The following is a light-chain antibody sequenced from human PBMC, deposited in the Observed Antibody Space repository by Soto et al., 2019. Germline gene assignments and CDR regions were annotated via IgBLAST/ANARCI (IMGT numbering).Light chain of an antibody. CDR1: QGISNY. J-gene: IGKJ5*01. V-gene: IGKV1-9*01. CDR3: QLLTSYPIT. CDR2: AAS. Sequence: DIQMPQTPFSLSASLGDRVTITCLASQGISNYLAWYQQKPGKVPKLLIYAASTLQSGAPSRFSGSGSGTDFTLTIRSLQPEDFATYYCQLLTSYPITFGQGTRLE.